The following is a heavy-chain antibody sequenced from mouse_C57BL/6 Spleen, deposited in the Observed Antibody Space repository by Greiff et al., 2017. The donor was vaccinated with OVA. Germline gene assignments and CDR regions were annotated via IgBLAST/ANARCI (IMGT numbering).Heavy chain of an antibody. Sequence: QVQLQQPGAELVKPGASVKLSCKASGYTFTSYWMHWVKQRPGRGLEWIGRIDPNSGGTKYNEKFKSKATFTVDTPSNTAYMQLSSLTSEDSAVYYCARSGDYVATGFAGWGQGTLVTVAA. CDR3: ARSGDYVATGFAG. CDR1: GYTFTSYW. CDR2: IDPNSGGT. J-gene: IGHJ3*01. D-gene: IGHD2-13*01. V-gene: IGHV1-72*01.